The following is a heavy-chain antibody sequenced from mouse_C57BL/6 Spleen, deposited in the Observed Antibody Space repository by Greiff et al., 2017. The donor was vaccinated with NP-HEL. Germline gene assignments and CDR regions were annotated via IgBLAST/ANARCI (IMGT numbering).Heavy chain of an antibody. V-gene: IGHV1-15*01. J-gene: IGHJ1*03. D-gene: IGHD1-1*01. Sequence: VQLQESGAELVRPGASVTLSCKASGYTFTDYEMHWVKQTPVHGLEWIGAIDPETGGTAYNQKFKGKAILTADKSSSTAYMELRSLTSEDSAVYYCTKGYYGSNYWYFDVWGTGTTVTVSS. CDR1: GYTFTDYE. CDR2: IDPETGGT. CDR3: TKGYYGSNYWYFDV.